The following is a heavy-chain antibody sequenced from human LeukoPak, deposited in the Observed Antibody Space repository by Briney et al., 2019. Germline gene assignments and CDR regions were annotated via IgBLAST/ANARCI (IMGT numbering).Heavy chain of an antibody. Sequence: GGSLILSCAASGVSFDKYTLHCFRQPPRKDLQGVSFTSWDGGSRDNADSVNGRFTISRDNSKNSLYLKTNSLRTQDTALYYCAKDLDSSGSRFYFRHWGQGTLVTVSS. CDR3: AKDLDSSGSRFYFRH. V-gene: IGHV3-43*01. D-gene: IGHD3-22*01. J-gene: IGHJ1*01. CDR1: GVSFDKYT. CDR2: TSWDGGSR.